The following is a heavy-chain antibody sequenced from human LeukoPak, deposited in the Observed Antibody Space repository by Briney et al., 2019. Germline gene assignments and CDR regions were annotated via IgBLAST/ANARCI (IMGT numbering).Heavy chain of an antibody. CDR1: GFTFNNYG. V-gene: IGHV3-30*18. Sequence: GRSLRLSCAASGFTFNNYGMHYVRQAPGKGLEWVAVISDDGRNKNYADSVKGRFTISRDNSNNTLYLQMNSLRAEDTGVYYCAKDRETTASGTFDYWGQGTLVAVSS. D-gene: IGHD6-13*01. CDR2: ISDDGRNK. CDR3: AKDRETTASGTFDY. J-gene: IGHJ4*02.